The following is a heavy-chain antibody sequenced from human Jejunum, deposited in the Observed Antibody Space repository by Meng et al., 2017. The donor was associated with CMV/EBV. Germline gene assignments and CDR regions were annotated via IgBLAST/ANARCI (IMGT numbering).Heavy chain of an antibody. Sequence: QVLLVQSGPEVQKPGASVKVSCKTSGYTFMEHGISWVRQAPGQGLEWVGWISPYNGNTDSAQKIQGRVTMTTDTSTSTVYLELKNLKSDDTAIYYCARDSSDDYIDYWGQGTLVTVSS. CDR2: ISPYNGNT. CDR1: GYTFMEHG. CDR3: ARDSSDDYIDY. V-gene: IGHV1-18*01. D-gene: IGHD2-21*02. J-gene: IGHJ4*02.